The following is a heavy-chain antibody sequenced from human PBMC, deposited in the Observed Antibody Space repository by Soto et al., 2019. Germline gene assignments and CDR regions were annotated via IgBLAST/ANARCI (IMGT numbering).Heavy chain of an antibody. D-gene: IGHD3-3*01. J-gene: IGHJ5*02. CDR3: ARGDYDFKNWFDP. CDR1: GYTFTSYY. V-gene: IGHV1-46*01. Sequence: ASVKVSCKASGYTFTSYYMHWVRQAPGQGLEWMGIVNPSGGFTSFAQKFQGRLTMTRDTSTSTVYMELNSLTSEDTAVYYCARGDYDFKNWFDPWGQGTLVTVSS. CDR2: VNPSGGFT.